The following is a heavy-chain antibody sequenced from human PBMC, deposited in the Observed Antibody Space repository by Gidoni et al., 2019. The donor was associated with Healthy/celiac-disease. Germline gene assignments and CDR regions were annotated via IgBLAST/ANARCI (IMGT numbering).Heavy chain of an antibody. Sequence: EVQLVEPGGGLVQPGRSLRLSCAASGFTFDDYAMHWVRQAPGKGLEWVSGISWNSGSIGYADSVKGRFTISRDNAKNSLYLQMNSLRAEDTALYYCAKDSIAVAKDFDYWGQGTLVTVSS. V-gene: IGHV3-9*01. CDR1: GFTFDDYA. D-gene: IGHD6-19*01. CDR3: AKDSIAVAKDFDY. J-gene: IGHJ4*02. CDR2: ISWNSGSI.